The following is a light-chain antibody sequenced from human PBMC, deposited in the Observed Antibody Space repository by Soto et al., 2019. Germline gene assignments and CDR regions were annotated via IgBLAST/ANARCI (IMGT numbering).Light chain of an antibody. J-gene: IGKJ3*01. CDR3: QQYNNWPRIT. CDR2: GAS. Sequence: EIVMTQSPATLSVSPGERATLSCRASQSVSSNLAWYQQKPGQAPRLLIYGASTRATGIPATFSGSGSGTEFTLNISSLQSEDFAVYYCQQYNNWPRITFGPGTKVDV. V-gene: IGKV3-15*01. CDR1: QSVSSN.